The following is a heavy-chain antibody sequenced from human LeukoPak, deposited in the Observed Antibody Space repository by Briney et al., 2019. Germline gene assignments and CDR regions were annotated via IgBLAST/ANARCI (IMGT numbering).Heavy chain of an antibody. Sequence: GASVKVSCKASGYTFTSYDINWVRQATGQGLEWMGWMNPNSGGTNYAQKFQGWVTMTRDTSISTAYMELSRLRSDDTAVYYCARGPRGYCSGGSCYFDYWGQGTLVTVSS. CDR1: GYTFTSYD. CDR2: MNPNSGGT. D-gene: IGHD2-15*01. CDR3: ARGPRGYCSGGSCYFDY. V-gene: IGHV1-2*04. J-gene: IGHJ4*02.